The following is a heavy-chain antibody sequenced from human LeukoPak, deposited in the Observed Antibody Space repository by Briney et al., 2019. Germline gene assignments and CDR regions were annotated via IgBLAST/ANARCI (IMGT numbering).Heavy chain of an antibody. V-gene: IGHV1-8*02. CDR3: ARGLGSGTDDDY. CDR1: GYSFTGYY. Sequence: ASVKVSCKASGYSFTGYYIHWMRQAPGQGLEWMGWMNPNRGDTSYAQKFQGRVTMTRNTSIRTAYMELSSLRSEDTAVYYCARGLGSGTDDDYWGQGTLVTVSS. CDR2: MNPNRGDT. D-gene: IGHD3-10*01. J-gene: IGHJ4*02.